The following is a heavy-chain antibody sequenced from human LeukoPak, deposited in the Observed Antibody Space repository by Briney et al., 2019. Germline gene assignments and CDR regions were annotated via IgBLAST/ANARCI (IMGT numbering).Heavy chain of an antibody. CDR1: GFTFSTSA. CDR2: ISGSGGGT. V-gene: IGHV3-23*01. CDR3: AKLFYSSGMYHFDY. D-gene: IGHD3-10*01. Sequence: AGGSLRLSCATSGFTFSTSAVSWVRQAPGKGLAWVSTISGSGGGTYYADSVKGRFIISRDNSKNTLYLQMNSLRAEDTAVFYCAKLFYSSGMYHFDYWGQGTLVTVSS. J-gene: IGHJ4*02.